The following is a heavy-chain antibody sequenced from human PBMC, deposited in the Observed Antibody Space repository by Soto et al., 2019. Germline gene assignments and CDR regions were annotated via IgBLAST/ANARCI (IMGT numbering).Heavy chain of an antibody. CDR1: GFTFSSYE. D-gene: IGHD3-10*01. Sequence: PGGSLRLSCAASGFTFSSYEMNWVRQAPGKGLEWVSYISSSGSTIYYADSVKGRVTISRDNAKNSLYLQMNSLRAEDTAVYYCARGSFGSGEYDYWGQGTLVTVSS. CDR2: ISSSGSTI. CDR3: ARGSFGSGEYDY. J-gene: IGHJ4*02. V-gene: IGHV3-48*03.